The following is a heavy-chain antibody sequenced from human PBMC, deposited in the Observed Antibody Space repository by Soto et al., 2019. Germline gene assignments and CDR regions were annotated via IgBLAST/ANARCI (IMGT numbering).Heavy chain of an antibody. J-gene: IGHJ5*02. D-gene: IGHD3-3*01. CDR2: IYYSGST. CDR3: ARLPIFGVPYNWFDP. CDR1: GGSISSSSYY. Sequence: QLQLQESGPGLVKPSETLSLTCTVSGGSISSSSYYWGWIRQPPGKGLEWIGSIYYSGSTYYNPSLKSRVTISVDTSKNQFSLKLSSVTAADTAVYYCARLPIFGVPYNWFDPWGQGTLVTVSS. V-gene: IGHV4-39*01.